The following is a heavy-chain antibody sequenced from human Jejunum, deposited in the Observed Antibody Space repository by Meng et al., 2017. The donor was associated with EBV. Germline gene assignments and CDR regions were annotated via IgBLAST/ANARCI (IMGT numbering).Heavy chain of an antibody. J-gene: IGHJ4*02. CDR1: GGSINSKNW. CDR2: IDHSGST. CDR3: ARDSQYLARGYFDY. V-gene: IGHV4-4*02. Sequence: QVQLQESGPGLVQPSGTLSLLCTVSGGSINSKNWWHWVRQAPGKGLEWIGEIDHSGSTHYNPSLKSRVTISLGTSMNQFSLELTSPTAADTAVYYCARDSQYLARGYFDYWGQGALVTVSS. D-gene: IGHD2/OR15-2a*01.